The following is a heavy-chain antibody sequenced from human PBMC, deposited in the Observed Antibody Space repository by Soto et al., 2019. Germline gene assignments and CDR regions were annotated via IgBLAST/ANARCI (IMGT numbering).Heavy chain of an antibody. D-gene: IGHD3-9*01. CDR3: ARGYYDILTGYSYWYFDL. J-gene: IGHJ2*01. Sequence: QVQLVESGGGVVQPGRSLRLSCAASGFTFSSYAMPWVRQAPGKGLEWVAVISYDGSNKYYADSVKGRFTISRDNSKNTLYLQMNSLRAEDTAVYYCARGYYDILTGYSYWYFDLWGRGTLVTVSS. CDR1: GFTFSSYA. CDR2: ISYDGSNK. V-gene: IGHV3-30-3*01.